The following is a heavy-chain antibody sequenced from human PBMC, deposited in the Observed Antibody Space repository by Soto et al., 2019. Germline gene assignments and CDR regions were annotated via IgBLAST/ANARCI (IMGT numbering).Heavy chain of an antibody. CDR2: INHSGST. J-gene: IGHJ4*02. Sequence: QVQLQQWGAGLLKPSETLSLTCAVYGGSFSGYYWSWIRQPPGKGLEWIGEINHSGSTNYNPSLKSRVNHSIDPSKNQFSLKLSFVTGADTAVYYCARVGGDYEHFDYWGQGTLVTVSS. D-gene: IGHD4-17*01. CDR1: GGSFSGYY. CDR3: ARVGGDYEHFDY. V-gene: IGHV4-34*01.